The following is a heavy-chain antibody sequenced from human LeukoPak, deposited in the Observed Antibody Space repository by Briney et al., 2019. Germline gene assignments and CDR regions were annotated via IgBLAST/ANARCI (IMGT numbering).Heavy chain of an antibody. CDR1: GYTFTGYY. D-gene: IGHD3-10*01. CDR2: INSNSGGT. V-gene: IGHV1-2*02. J-gene: IGHJ3*02. CDR3: ARDQAWFGELLFSHDAFDI. Sequence: GASVKVSCKASGYTFTGYYMHWVRPAPGQGLEWMGWINSNSGGTNYAQKYQGRVTMTRDTSISTAYMELSRLRSDDTAVYYCARDQAWFGELLFSHDAFDIWGQGTMVTVSS.